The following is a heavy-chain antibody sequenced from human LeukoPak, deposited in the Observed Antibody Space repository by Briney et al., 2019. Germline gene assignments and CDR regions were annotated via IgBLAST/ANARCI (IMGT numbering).Heavy chain of an antibody. V-gene: IGHV4-34*01. Sequence: SETLSLTCAVYGGSFSGHYWSWIRQPPGKGLEWIGEINHSGSTNYNPSLKSRVTISVDTSKNQFSLKLSSVTAADTAVYYCARDRAIDYGGNSVNWFDPWGQGTLVTVSS. CDR3: ARDRAIDYGGNSVNWFDP. J-gene: IGHJ5*02. CDR2: INHSGST. CDR1: GGSFSGHY. D-gene: IGHD4-23*01.